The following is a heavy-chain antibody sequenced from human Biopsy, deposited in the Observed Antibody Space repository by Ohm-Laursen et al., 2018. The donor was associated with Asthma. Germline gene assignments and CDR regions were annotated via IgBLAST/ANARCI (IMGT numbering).Heavy chain of an antibody. D-gene: IGHD2-15*01. CDR1: GVSISGYF. V-gene: IGHV4-59*13. CDR2: IHYSGST. Sequence: SETLSLTCVVSGVSISGYFWGWIRQSRGKGLEWIGNIHYSGSTYSNPSLKSRVTISVDTSKKQISLRLSSVIAADTAVYYCAGFCSGGNCPDHWGQGTLVTVSS. J-gene: IGHJ4*02. CDR3: AGFCSGGNCPDH.